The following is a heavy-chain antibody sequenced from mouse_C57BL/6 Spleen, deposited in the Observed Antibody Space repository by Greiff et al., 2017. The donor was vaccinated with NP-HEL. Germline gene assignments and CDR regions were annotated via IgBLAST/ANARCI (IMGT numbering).Heavy chain of an antibody. CDR1: GFSLSTFGMG. V-gene: IGHV8-8*01. D-gene: IGHD1-1*01. CDR3: ARIAMDYGSSYLWFAY. J-gene: IGHJ3*01. Sequence: QVTLKESGPGILQPSQTLSLTCSFSGFSLSTFGMGVGWIRQPSGKGLEWLAHIWWDDDKYYNPALKSRLTISKDTSKNQVFLKIANVDTADTATYYCARIAMDYGSSYLWFAYWGQGTLVTVSA. CDR2: IWWDDDK.